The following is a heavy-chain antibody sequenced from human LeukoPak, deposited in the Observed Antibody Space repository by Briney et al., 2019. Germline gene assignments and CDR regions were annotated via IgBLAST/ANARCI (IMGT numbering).Heavy chain of an antibody. D-gene: IGHD3-10*01. Sequence: SETLSLTCTVSGGSISSYYWSWIRQTPGKGLELIGYINYSGSTNYHPSLKSRVLMSVDTSNNQMSLNLRSVTAADSAIYYCAGETMGAYGDYMDVWGKGTAVTVSS. CDR2: INYSGST. J-gene: IGHJ6*03. CDR1: GGSISSYY. CDR3: AGETMGAYGDYMDV. V-gene: IGHV4-59*12.